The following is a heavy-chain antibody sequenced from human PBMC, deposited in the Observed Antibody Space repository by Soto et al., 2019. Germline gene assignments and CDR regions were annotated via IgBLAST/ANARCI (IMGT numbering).Heavy chain of an antibody. D-gene: IGHD2-2*01. CDR3: ALFMPAFVRETEAFDF. CDR2: IYHSGNT. Sequence: QVQLQESGPGLVKPSGTLSLTCTVSGGSISNNNWWSWVRQTPEKGLEWSGQIYHSGNTNYNPSLTSRVPLSVEKYKNEFTLKLHSATAADTAVHYCALFMPAFVRETEAFDFWGHGTLVTVPS. V-gene: IGHV4-4*02. J-gene: IGHJ4*01. CDR1: GGSISNNNW.